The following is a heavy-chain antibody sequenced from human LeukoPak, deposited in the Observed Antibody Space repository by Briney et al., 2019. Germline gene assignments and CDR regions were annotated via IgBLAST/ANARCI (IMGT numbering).Heavy chain of an antibody. CDR2: ISSDGSST. V-gene: IGHV3-74*03. CDR3: ARDQRVTGRPDIDY. D-gene: IGHD6-6*01. CDR1: RFTFRNHL. J-gene: IGHJ4*02. Sequence: GGSLRLSCAASRFTFRNHLMHWVRQTPGKGLVWVSRISSDGSSTTYADSVKGRFTISRDNAKNTLYLQMNNLRAEDTAMYYCARDQRVTGRPDIDYWGQGTLVIVSS.